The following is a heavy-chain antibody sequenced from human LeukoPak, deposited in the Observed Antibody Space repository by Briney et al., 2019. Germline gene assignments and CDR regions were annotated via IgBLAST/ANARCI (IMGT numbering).Heavy chain of an antibody. J-gene: IGHJ4*02. D-gene: IGHD1-26*01. CDR3: ARLYAGTRPPDY. Sequence: SETLSLTCTVSGGSIISSSYFWGWIRQPPGKWLEWIGSISYSGRTHYNPSLKSRVTISVDTSKNQVYLKLNSVTAADTAVFYCARLYAGTRPPDYWDQGTLVTVSS. V-gene: IGHV4-39*01. CDR1: GGSIISSSYF. CDR2: ISYSGRT.